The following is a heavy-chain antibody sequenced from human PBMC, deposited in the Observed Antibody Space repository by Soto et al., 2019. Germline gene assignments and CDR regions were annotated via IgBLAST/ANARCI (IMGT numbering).Heavy chain of an antibody. CDR2: ISYDGSNK. Sequence: QVQLVESGGGVVQPGRSLRLSCAASGFTFSSYGMHWVRQAPGKGLEWVAVISYDGSNKYYADSVKGRFTISRDNSKNPLYLQMNSLRAEDTAVYYCAKEDYGDSGALGYWGQGTLVTVSS. D-gene: IGHD4-17*01. V-gene: IGHV3-30*18. J-gene: IGHJ4*02. CDR1: GFTFSSYG. CDR3: AKEDYGDSGALGY.